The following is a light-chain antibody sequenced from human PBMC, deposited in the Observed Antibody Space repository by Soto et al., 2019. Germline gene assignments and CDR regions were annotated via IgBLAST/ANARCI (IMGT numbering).Light chain of an antibody. J-gene: IGLJ2*01. V-gene: IGLV2-14*03. Sequence: QSALTRPASVSGSPGQSITMSCTGTSSDVGGYNYVSWYQQHPGKAPKLMIYEVSNRPSGVSNRFSGSKSGNTASLTISGLQAEDEADYYCSSYTIRSTVVFGGGTKLTVL. CDR1: SSDVGGYNY. CDR3: SSYTIRSTVV. CDR2: EVS.